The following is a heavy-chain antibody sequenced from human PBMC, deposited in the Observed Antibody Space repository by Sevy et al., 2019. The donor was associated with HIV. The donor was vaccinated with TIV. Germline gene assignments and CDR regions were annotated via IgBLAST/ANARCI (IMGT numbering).Heavy chain of an antibody. D-gene: IGHD4-17*01. CDR1: GFTFSSYS. CDR2: ISSSSSTI. Sequence: GGSLRLSCAASGFTFSSYSMNWVRQAPGKGLEWVSYISSSSSTIYYADSVKGRFTISRDNAKNSLYLQMNSLRAEDTAVYYCAREEAASTVTRGHAFDIWGQGTMVTVSS. J-gene: IGHJ3*02. V-gene: IGHV3-48*01. CDR3: AREEAASTVTRGHAFDI.